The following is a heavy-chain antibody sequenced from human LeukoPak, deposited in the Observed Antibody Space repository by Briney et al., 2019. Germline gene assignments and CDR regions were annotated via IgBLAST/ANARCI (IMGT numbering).Heavy chain of an antibody. J-gene: IGHJ4*02. V-gene: IGHV3-33*01. Sequence: PGRSLRLSCAVSGFTFSSYGVHWVRQAPGKGLEWVAVIWYDGSNKYYADSVKGRFTISRDNSKNTLYLQMNSLRAEDTAVYYCARGPDPELGGFDYWGQGTLVTVSS. CDR1: GFTFSSYG. CDR2: IWYDGSNK. D-gene: IGHD7-27*01. CDR3: ARGPDPELGGFDY.